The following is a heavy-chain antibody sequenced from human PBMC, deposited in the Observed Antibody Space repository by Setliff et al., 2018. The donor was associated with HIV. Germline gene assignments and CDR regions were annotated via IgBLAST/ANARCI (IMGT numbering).Heavy chain of an antibody. J-gene: IGHJ3*02. CDR1: GGSINTRNNY. D-gene: IGHD5-12*01. V-gene: IGHV4-39*07. CDR3: ARVVGYDGYQRFDI. CDR2: INHSGST. Sequence: LSLTCTVSGGSINTRNNYWGWIRQTPGKGLEWLGEINHSGSTAYNLALESRVSISLNTSKNQFSLKLSSVSAADTAVYYCARVVGYDGYQRFDIWGQGTMVTVSS.